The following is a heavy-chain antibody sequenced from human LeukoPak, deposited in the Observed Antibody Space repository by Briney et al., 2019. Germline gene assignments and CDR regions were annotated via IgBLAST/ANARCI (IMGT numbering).Heavy chain of an antibody. J-gene: IGHJ4*02. V-gene: IGHV1-2*06. Sequence: ASVKVSCKASGYTFTGYYMHWVRRAPGQGLEWMGRINPNSGGTNYAQKFQGRVTMTRDTSISTAYMELSRLRSDDTAVYYCARREAYYYDSSGYSPFDYWGQGTLVTVSS. CDR1: GYTFTGYY. D-gene: IGHD3-22*01. CDR3: ARREAYYYDSSGYSPFDY. CDR2: INPNSGGT.